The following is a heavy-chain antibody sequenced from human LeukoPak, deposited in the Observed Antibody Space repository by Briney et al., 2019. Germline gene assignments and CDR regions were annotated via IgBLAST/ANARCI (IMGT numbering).Heavy chain of an antibody. V-gene: IGHV1-69*01. Sequence: GSSVKVSCKASGGTLNNYAISWVRQAPGQGLEWMGGIITTFGTTKYTQKFQGRVTITADESTSTAYMELSSLRFEDTAVYHCARSAAAGSYYYYYGMDVWGQGTTVTVSS. CDR2: IITTFGTT. J-gene: IGHJ6*02. CDR1: GGTLNNYA. CDR3: ARSAAAGSYYYYYGMDV. D-gene: IGHD6-13*01.